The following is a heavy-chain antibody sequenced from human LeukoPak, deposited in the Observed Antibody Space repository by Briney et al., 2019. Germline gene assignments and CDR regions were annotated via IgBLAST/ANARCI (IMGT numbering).Heavy chain of an antibody. CDR2: INEDGSTK. J-gene: IGHJ4*02. D-gene: IGHD2-2*01. Sequence: GGSLRLSCAASGFTFSNYWMSWVRQAPRKGLEWVAIINEDGSTKYYVDSLKGRFVISRDNAKNSLYLQMSGLRADDTAVYYCARDYWRSIEYWGQGTLVTVSS. V-gene: IGHV3-7*03. CDR1: GFTFSNYW. CDR3: ARDYWRSIEY.